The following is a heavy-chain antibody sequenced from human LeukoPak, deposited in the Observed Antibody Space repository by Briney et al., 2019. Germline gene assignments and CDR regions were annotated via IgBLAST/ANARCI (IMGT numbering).Heavy chain of an antibody. V-gene: IGHV4-59*01. Sequence: SETLSLTCTVSGGSISSYYWSWIRQPPGKGLEWIGYIYYSGSTNYNPSLKSRVTISVDTPKNQFSLKLSSVTAADTAVYYCARITLGIFGSLGAFDIWGQGTMVTVSS. CDR3: ARITLGIFGSLGAFDI. D-gene: IGHD3-3*01. CDR2: IYYSGST. CDR1: GGSISSYY. J-gene: IGHJ3*02.